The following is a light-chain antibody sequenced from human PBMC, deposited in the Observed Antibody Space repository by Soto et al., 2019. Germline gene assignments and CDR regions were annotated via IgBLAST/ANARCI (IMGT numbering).Light chain of an antibody. CDR3: CSYAGSYTFLV. J-gene: IGLJ1*01. CDR2: DVS. V-gene: IGLV2-11*01. Sequence: QSALTQPRSVSGSPGQSVTISCTGTSSDVGGYNYVSWYQQHPGKAPKLMIYDVSKRPSGVPDRFSGSKSGNTASLTISGLQAVDEADYYCCSYAGSYTFLVFGTGTKLTVL. CDR1: SSDVGGYNY.